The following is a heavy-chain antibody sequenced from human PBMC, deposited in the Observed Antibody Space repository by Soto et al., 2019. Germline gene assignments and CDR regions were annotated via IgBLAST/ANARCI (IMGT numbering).Heavy chain of an antibody. V-gene: IGHV1-69*01. J-gene: IGHJ6*02. Sequence: QVQLVQSGAEVKKPGSSVKVSCKASGGTFSSYAISWVRQAPGQGPEWMGGIIPIFGTANYAQKFQGRVTITADESTSTAYMELSSLRSEDTAVYYCARDRGMGATRTYYYGMDVWGQGTTVTVSS. CDR1: GGTFSSYA. CDR2: IIPIFGTA. D-gene: IGHD1-26*01. CDR3: ARDRGMGATRTYYYGMDV.